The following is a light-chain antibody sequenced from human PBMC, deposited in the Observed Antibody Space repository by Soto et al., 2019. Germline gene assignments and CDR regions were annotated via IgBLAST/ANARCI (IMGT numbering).Light chain of an antibody. V-gene: IGKV3-15*01. CDR3: QQYDVWPPLT. CDR2: GAS. J-gene: IGKJ4*01. Sequence: EIVMTQSPATLSVSPGERATLSCRASQSVSSNLAWYQQRPGQAPRLLIYGASTRATGIPARFSGSGSGTEFTLTISSLQSEDSAVYYCQQYDVWPPLTFGGGTKVDIK. CDR1: QSVSSN.